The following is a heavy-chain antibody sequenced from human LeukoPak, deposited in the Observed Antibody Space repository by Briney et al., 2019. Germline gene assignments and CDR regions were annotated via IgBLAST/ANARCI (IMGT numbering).Heavy chain of an antibody. J-gene: IGHJ3*02. CDR1: GFTFSSYE. CDR2: ISSSGSTI. V-gene: IGHV3-48*03. D-gene: IGHD3-22*01. Sequence: GGSLRLSCAASGFTFSSYEMNWVRQAPGKGLEWVSYISSSGSTIYYADSVKGRFTISRDNAKNSLDLQMNSLRAEDTAVYYCAREGYDYGAFDIWGQGTMVTVSS. CDR3: AREGYDYGAFDI.